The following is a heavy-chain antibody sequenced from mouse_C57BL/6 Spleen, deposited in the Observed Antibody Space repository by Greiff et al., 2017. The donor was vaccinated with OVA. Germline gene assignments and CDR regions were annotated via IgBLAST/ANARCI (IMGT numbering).Heavy chain of an antibody. D-gene: IGHD1-1*01. CDR1: GFTFSSYA. J-gene: IGHJ2*01. Sequence: EVQGVESGGGLVKPGGSLKLSCAASGFTFSSYAMSWVRQTPEKRLEWVATISDGGSYTYYPDNVKGRFTISRDNAKNNLYLQMSHLKSEDTAMYYCARDRGSRGYFDYWGQGTTLTVSS. CDR2: ISDGGSYT. CDR3: ARDRGSRGYFDY. V-gene: IGHV5-4*01.